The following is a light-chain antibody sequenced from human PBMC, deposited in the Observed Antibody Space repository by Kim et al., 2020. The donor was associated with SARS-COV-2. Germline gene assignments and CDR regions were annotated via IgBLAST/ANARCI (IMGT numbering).Light chain of an antibody. CDR2: GAT. J-gene: IGLJ2*01. CDR3: CSYAGSSVI. V-gene: IGLV2-11*02. Sequence: PRQSVTLSCTIKSNDVCTFNYLPWYQQPPGRATRLMMYGATKRPSGVPDRFSGSKSGGTASLIISGLQAADEGDYYCCSYAGSSVIFGGGTKVTVL. CDR1: SNDVCTFNY.